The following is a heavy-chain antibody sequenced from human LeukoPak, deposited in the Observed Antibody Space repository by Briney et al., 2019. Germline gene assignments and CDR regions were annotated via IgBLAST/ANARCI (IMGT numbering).Heavy chain of an antibody. V-gene: IGHV3-48*03. CDR3: ARVAAVGSIFGVVTPFDY. Sequence: GGSLRLSCAASGFTFSSYEMNWVRQAPGKGLEWVSYISSSGSTIYYADSVKGRFTISRDNAKNSLYLQMNSLRAEDTAVYYCARVAAVGSIFGVVTPFDYWGQGTLVTVSS. J-gene: IGHJ4*02. CDR2: ISSSGSTI. D-gene: IGHD3-3*01. CDR1: GFTFSSYE.